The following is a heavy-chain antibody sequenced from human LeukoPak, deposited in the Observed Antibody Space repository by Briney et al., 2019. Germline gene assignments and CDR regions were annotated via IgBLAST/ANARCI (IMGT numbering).Heavy chain of an antibody. Sequence: GGSLRLSCAASGFTFSSFATSWVRQAPGKGLEWVSGISASGGSTYYADSVKGRFTISRDNSKNTLYLQMNSLRAEDTAVYYCAKAAISDAGYSSTWYFTDWGQGTLVTVSS. CDR1: GFTFSSFA. CDR2: ISASGGST. V-gene: IGHV3-23*01. D-gene: IGHD6-13*01. J-gene: IGHJ4*02. CDR3: AKAAISDAGYSSTWYFTD.